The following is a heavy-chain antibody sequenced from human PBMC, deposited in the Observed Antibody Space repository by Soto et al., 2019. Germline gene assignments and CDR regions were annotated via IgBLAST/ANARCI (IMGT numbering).Heavy chain of an antibody. V-gene: IGHV1-2*04. CDR2: INPNSGGT. CDR3: ARGEVLWTHYYYYGKDV. CDR1: GYTFTGYY. D-gene: IGHD3-16*01. Sequence: ASVKVSCKASGYTFTGYYMHWVRQAPGQGLEWMGWINPNSGGTNYAQKFQGWVTMTRDTSISTAYMELSRLRSDDTAVYYCARGEVLWTHYYYYGKDVWGQGTTVTVSS. J-gene: IGHJ6*02.